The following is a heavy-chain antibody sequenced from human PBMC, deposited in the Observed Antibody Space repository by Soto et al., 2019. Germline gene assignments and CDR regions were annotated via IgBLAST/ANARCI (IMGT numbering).Heavy chain of an antibody. CDR1: GFTFSSYA. Sequence: PGGSLRLSCAASGFTFSSYAMHWVRQAPGKGLEYVSAISSNGGSTYYANSVKGRFTISRDNSKNTLYLQMGSLRAEDMAVYYCARGNYPLRFDPWGQGTLVTVSS. D-gene: IGHD1-7*01. CDR2: ISSNGGST. V-gene: IGHV3-64*01. J-gene: IGHJ5*02. CDR3: ARGNYPLRFDP.